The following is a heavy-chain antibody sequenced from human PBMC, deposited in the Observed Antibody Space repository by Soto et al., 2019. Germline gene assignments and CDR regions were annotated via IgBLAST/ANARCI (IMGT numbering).Heavy chain of an antibody. J-gene: IGHJ3*01. CDR1: GLTVSGKKY. Sequence: GSLRLSCAASGLTVSGKKYVAWVRQAPGKGLEWVSALYDVDGSFYADSVKGRFTTSSDRSKTTVYLQMNGLRPDDTAVYYCATWHEREHAYDVWGQGTTVTVSS. CDR3: ATWHEREHAYDV. CDR2: LYDVDGS. V-gene: IGHV3-53*01. D-gene: IGHD1-1*01.